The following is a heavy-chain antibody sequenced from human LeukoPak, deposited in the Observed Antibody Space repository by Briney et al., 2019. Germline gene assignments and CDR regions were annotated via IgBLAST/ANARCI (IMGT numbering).Heavy chain of an antibody. CDR1: GGSVSRYY. D-gene: IGHD3-10*01. V-gene: IGHV4-59*02. J-gene: IGHJ3*02. CDR3: ARTEITIPRGPRGFDI. CDR2: IYYSGNT. Sequence: PSETLSLTCIVSGGSVSRYYWSWVRQPPGKGLEWIGYIYYSGNTNYNPSLKGRVTMSVDTPKNQFSLNLTSVTAADTAVYYCARTEITIPRGPRGFDIWGQGTMVTVSS.